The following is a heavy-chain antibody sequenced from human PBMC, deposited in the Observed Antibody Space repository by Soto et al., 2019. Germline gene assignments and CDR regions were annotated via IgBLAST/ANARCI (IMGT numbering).Heavy chain of an antibody. J-gene: IGHJ5*02. V-gene: IGHV1-69*02. CDR3: ARWRRSGWYEEDWFDP. CDR2: IIPILGIA. Sequence: QVQLVQSGAEVKKPGSSVKVSCKASGGTFSSYTISWVRQAPGQGLEWMGRIIPILGIANYAQKFQGRVTINADKPTSTAYMELSSLRSEDTAVYYCARWRRSGWYEEDWFDPWGQGTLVTVSS. D-gene: IGHD6-19*01. CDR1: GGTFSSYT.